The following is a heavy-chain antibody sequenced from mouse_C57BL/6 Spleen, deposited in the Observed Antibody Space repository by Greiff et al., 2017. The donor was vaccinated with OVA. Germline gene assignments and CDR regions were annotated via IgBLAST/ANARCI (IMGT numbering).Heavy chain of an antibody. CDR3: ARDRDWDGFDY. D-gene: IGHD4-1*01. V-gene: IGHV5-4*01. CDR1: GFTFSSYA. J-gene: IGHJ2*01. CDR2: ISDGGSYT. Sequence: EVMLVESGGGLVKPGGSLTLSCAASGFTFSSYAMSWVRQTPEKRLEWVATISDGGSYTYYPDNVKGRFTISRDNAKNNLYLQMSHLKSEDTAMYYCARDRDWDGFDYWGQGTTLTVSS.